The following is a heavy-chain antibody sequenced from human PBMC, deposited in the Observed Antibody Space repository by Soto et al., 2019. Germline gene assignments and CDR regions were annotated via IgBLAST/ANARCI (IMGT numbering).Heavy chain of an antibody. CDR3: AKAAAGTSVRSYYYYGMDV. V-gene: IGHV3-23*01. Sequence: PGGSLRLSCAASGFTFSSYAMSWVRQAPGKGLEWVSAISGSGGSTYYADSVKGRFTISRDNSKNTLYLQMNSLRAEDTAVYYCAKAAAGTSVRSYYYYGMDVWGQGTTVTVSS. D-gene: IGHD6-13*01. CDR1: GFTFSSYA. J-gene: IGHJ6*02. CDR2: ISGSGGST.